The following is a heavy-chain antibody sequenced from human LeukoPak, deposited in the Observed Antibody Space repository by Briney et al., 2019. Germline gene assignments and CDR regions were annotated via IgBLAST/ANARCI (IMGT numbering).Heavy chain of an antibody. J-gene: IGHJ5*02. CDR1: GYSFTDYY. V-gene: IGHV1-2*02. CDR3: ARADRLHGGPYLIGP. Sequence: ASVKVSCKTSGYSFTDYYMHWVRQAPGQGLEWMGWINPTSGGTSSAQKFQGRVTMTRDTSITTVYMEVSWLTSDDTAIYYCARADRLHGGPYLIGPWGQGTLVTVSS. D-gene: IGHD2-21*01. CDR2: INPTSGGT.